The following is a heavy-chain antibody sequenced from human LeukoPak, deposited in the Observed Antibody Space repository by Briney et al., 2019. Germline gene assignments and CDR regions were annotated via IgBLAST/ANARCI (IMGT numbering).Heavy chain of an antibody. D-gene: IGHD3-22*01. CDR2: IYYSGST. Sequence: SETLSLTCTVSGGSISSYYWGWIRQPPGKGLEWIGSIYYSGSTYYNPSLKSRVTISVDTSKNQFSLKLSSVTAADTAVYYCARGITMIVVVHDDAFDIWGQGTMVTVSS. V-gene: IGHV4-39*01. CDR3: ARGITMIVVVHDDAFDI. J-gene: IGHJ3*02. CDR1: GGSISSYY.